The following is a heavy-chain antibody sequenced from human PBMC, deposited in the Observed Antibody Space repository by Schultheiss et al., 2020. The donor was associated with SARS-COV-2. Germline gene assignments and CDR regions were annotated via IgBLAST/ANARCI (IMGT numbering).Heavy chain of an antibody. D-gene: IGHD3-22*01. CDR3: ARPRAYYYDSSGHFDY. CDR1: GGTFSSYA. J-gene: IGHJ4*02. Sequence: KISCKASGGTFSSYAISWVRQAPGQGLEWMGGIIPIFGTANYAQKFQGRVTITADESTSTAYMELSSLRSEDTAVYYCARPRAYYYDSSGHFDYWGQGTLVTVSS. V-gene: IGHV1-69*01. CDR2: IIPIFGTA.